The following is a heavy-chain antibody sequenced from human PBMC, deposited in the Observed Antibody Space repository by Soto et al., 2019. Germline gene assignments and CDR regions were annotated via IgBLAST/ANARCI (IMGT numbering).Heavy chain of an antibody. CDR2: TWHDGSNK. V-gene: IGHV3-33*06. Sequence: GGSLRLSCVASGFTFSTYSMHWVRQAPGKGLEWVTLTWHDGSNKYYADSVKGRFTISRDNSKNTLYLQMKSLRAEDTAVYYCAKGSGYKTRKWLDHWGQGTMV. CDR3: AKGSGYKTRKWLDH. CDR1: GFTFSTYS. D-gene: IGHD3-10*01. J-gene: IGHJ5*02.